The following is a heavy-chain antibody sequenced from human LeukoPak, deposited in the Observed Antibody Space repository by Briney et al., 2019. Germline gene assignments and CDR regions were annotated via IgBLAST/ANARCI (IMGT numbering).Heavy chain of an antibody. D-gene: IGHD3-22*01. Sequence: GASVKVSCKASGYIFSSYAINWVRQAPGQGLEWMGWINTNTGNPTYAQGFTGRFVFSLDTSVSTAYLHISSLRAEDTAVHYCARDAEKNYYDSSGYHYVSYFDFWGQGTLVTVSS. CDR3: ARDAEKNYYDSSGYHYVSYFDF. J-gene: IGHJ4*02. CDR1: GYIFSSYA. CDR2: INTNTGNP. V-gene: IGHV7-4-1*02.